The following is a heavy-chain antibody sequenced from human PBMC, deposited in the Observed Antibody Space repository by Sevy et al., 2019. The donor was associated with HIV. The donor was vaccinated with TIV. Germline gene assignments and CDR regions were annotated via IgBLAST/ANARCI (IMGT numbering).Heavy chain of an antibody. Sequence: SETLSLTCAVYGGSFNGYYWSWIRQPPGKGLEWIGEINHSGSTNYNPSLKSRVTISVDMSKNQFSLKLFSVTAADTAVYYCATLGWSGSSYYFDYWGQGTLVTVSS. CDR3: ATLGWSGSSYYFDY. CDR2: INHSGST. J-gene: IGHJ4*02. CDR1: GGSFNGYY. V-gene: IGHV4-34*01. D-gene: IGHD3-3*01.